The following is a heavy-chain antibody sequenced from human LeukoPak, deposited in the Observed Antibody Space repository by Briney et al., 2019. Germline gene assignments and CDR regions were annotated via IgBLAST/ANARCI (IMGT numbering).Heavy chain of an antibody. CDR1: EFTFSRYG. J-gene: IGHJ5*02. CDR3: TKDPNGDYVGAFDP. CDR2: ITGNHGAT. V-gene: IGHV3-23*01. D-gene: IGHD4-17*01. Sequence: PGGSLRLSCGASEFTFSRYGILWVRQAPGKGLEWVSSITGNHGATYNIDSVKGRFTISRDNSQNTLYLQMNSLRAEDTAVYYCTKDPNGDYVGAFDPWGQGTLVTVSS.